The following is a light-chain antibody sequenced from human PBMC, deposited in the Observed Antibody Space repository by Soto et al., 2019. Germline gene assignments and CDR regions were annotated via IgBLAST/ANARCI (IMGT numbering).Light chain of an antibody. CDR1: QMIYTW. CDR2: EAS. V-gene: IGKV1-5*03. Sequence: DIQMTQSPSTLSASVGDRVTITCRASQMIYTWLAWYQQKPGKAPKLLIYEASSLDVGVPSRFSGSGSGTEFTRTISSLQPDDFATYYCQQYNTFWTFGQGTKVDMK. CDR3: QQYNTFWT. J-gene: IGKJ1*01.